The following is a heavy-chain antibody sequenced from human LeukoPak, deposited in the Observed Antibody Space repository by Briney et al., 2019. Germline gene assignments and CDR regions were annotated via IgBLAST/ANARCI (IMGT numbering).Heavy chain of an antibody. Sequence: GASVKVSCKASGYTFTSYYMHWVRQAPGQGLEWMGWINPNSGGTNYAQKFQGRVTMTRDTSISTAYMELSRLRSDDTAVYYCARDHRYSSSWSPGIAFDIWGQGTMVTVSS. D-gene: IGHD6-13*01. V-gene: IGHV1-2*02. CDR3: ARDHRYSSSWSPGIAFDI. CDR1: GYTFTSYY. CDR2: INPNSGGT. J-gene: IGHJ3*02.